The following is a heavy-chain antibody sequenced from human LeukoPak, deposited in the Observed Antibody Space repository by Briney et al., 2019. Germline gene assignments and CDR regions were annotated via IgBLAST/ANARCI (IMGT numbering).Heavy chain of an antibody. D-gene: IGHD3-10*01. Sequence: GGSLRLSCAASGFTFSSYSMNWVRQAPGKGLEWVSYISSSSSTIYYADSVKGRFTISRDNAKNSLYLQMNSLRAEDTAVYYCARESVWIGHNWFDPWGQGTLVTVSS. CDR2: ISSSSSTI. CDR1: GFTFSSYS. V-gene: IGHV3-48*01. CDR3: ARESVWIGHNWFDP. J-gene: IGHJ5*02.